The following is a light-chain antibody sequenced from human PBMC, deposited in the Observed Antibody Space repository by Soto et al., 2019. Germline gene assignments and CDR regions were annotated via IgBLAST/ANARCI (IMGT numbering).Light chain of an antibody. J-gene: IGKJ2*01. Sequence: DIQMTQSPSSLSASAGDRVTITCRASQSITSYLNWYQQKPGKAPKVLIYAASSLQSGVPSRFRGSGSGTDFTLTISSLQPEDFATYYCQQSYTTPYTFGQGTKLEIK. CDR1: QSITSY. V-gene: IGKV1-39*01. CDR3: QQSYTTPYT. CDR2: AAS.